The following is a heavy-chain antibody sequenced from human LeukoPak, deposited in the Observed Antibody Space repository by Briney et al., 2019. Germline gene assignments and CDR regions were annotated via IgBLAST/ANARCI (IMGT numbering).Heavy chain of an antibody. D-gene: IGHD1-26*01. Sequence: GSSVTVTFTASGGTFISYAISWVRQAPGQGLEWMGWIITILGIANYGQKFQGRVTITADKSTSTAYMELSSLRSEDTAVYYCARDRRGSYLGYWGQGTLVTVSS. CDR3: ARDRRGSYLGY. J-gene: IGHJ4*02. CDR1: GGTFISYA. CDR2: IITILGIA. V-gene: IGHV1-69*10.